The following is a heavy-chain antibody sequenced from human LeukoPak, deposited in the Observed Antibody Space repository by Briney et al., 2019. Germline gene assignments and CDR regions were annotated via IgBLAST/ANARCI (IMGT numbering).Heavy chain of an antibody. D-gene: IGHD6-6*01. CDR2: ISSSNI. V-gene: IGHV3-21*01. Sequence: GSLRLSCAASGFTFSSYAMSWVRQAPGKGLGWVSFISSSNIYYTDSVKGRFTISRDNAKNSLYLQLNSLRAEDTALYYCARGEWSSSPFDYWGQGTLVTVSS. CDR3: ARGEWSSSPFDY. J-gene: IGHJ4*02. CDR1: GFTFSSYA.